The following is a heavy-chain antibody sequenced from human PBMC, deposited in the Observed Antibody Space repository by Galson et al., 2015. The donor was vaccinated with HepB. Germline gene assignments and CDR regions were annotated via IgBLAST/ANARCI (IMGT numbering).Heavy chain of an antibody. V-gene: IGHV2-70*04. CDR3: ARMGNGYTWDYYYGMDV. Sequence: PALVKPTQTLTLTCTFSGFSLSTSGMRVSWIRQPPGKALEWLARIDWDDDKFYSTSLKTRLTISKDTSKNQVVLTMTNMDPVDTATYYCARMGNGYTWDYYYGMDVWCQGTTVTVSS. CDR2: IDWDDDK. CDR1: GFSLSTSGMR. J-gene: IGHJ6*02. D-gene: IGHD5-24*01.